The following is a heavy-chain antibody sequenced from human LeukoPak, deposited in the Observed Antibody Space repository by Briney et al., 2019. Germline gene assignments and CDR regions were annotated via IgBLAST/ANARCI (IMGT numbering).Heavy chain of an antibody. V-gene: IGHV3-21*01. D-gene: IGHD3-16*02. CDR3: AREYYDYVWGSYRPEPYYFDY. CDR2: ISSSSSYI. J-gene: IGHJ4*02. Sequence: GGSLRLSCAASGFTFSSYGMHWVRQAPGKGLEWVSSISSSSSYIYYADSVKGRFTISRDNAKNSLYLQMNSLRAEDTAVYYCAREYYDYVWGSYRPEPYYFDYWGQGTLVTVSS. CDR1: GFTFSSYG.